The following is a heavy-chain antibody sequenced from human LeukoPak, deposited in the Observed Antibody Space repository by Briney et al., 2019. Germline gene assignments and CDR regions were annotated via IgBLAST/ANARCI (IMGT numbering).Heavy chain of an antibody. CDR1: GFTFSDHW. J-gene: IGHJ4*01. CDR2: IKRDGSEK. D-gene: IGHD6-19*01. V-gene: IGHV3-7*01. Sequence: PGGSLRLSCAASGFTFSDHWMSWVRQAPGKGLEWVANIKRDGSEKYHVDSVKGRFTISRDNTKNSLYLQMNSLRAEDTAVYYCARESTTGWYYFDYWGQESWSPSPQ. CDR3: ARESTTGWYYFDY.